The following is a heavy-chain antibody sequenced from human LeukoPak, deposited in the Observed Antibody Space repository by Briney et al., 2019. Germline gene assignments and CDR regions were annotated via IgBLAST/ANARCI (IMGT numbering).Heavy chain of an antibody. CDR1: GFTFSSYG. V-gene: IGHV3-30*18. Sequence: GRSLRLSCAASGFTFSSYGMHWVRQAPGKGLEWVAVISYDGSNKYYADSVKGRFTISRDNSKNTLYLQMNSLRAEDTAVYYCAKLGTSSSPGYNWFDPWGQGTLVTVSS. J-gene: IGHJ5*02. CDR2: ISYDGSNK. CDR3: AKLGTSSSPGYNWFDP. D-gene: IGHD6-13*01.